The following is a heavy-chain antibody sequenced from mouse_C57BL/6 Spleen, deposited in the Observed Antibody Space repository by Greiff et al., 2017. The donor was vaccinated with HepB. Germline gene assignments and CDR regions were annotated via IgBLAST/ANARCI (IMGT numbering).Heavy chain of an antibody. CDR2: IHPNSGST. J-gene: IGHJ2*01. CDR1: GYTFTSYW. V-gene: IGHV1-64*01. D-gene: IGHD2-4*01. Sequence: QVQLQQPGAELVKPGASVKLSCKASGYTFTSYWMHWVKQRPGQGLEWIGMIHPNSGSTNYNEKFKSKATLTVDKSSSTAYMQLSSLTSEDSAVYYCASVGYVDYDASHFDYWGQGTTLTVSS. CDR3: ASVGYVDYDASHFDY.